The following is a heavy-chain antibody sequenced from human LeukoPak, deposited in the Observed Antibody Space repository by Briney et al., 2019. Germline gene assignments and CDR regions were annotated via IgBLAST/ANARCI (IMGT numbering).Heavy chain of an antibody. J-gene: IGHJ4*02. CDR2: IYHSGST. CDR3: ARVDSSNWYEYRGYFDY. Sequence: SETLSLTCTVSGYSISSGYYWGWIRQPPGKGLEWIGSIYHSGSTYYHPSLKSRVTISVETSKNQFSLKLSSVTAADTAVYYCARVDSSNWYEYRGYFDYWGQGTLVTVSS. CDR1: GYSISSGYY. D-gene: IGHD6-13*01. V-gene: IGHV4-38-2*02.